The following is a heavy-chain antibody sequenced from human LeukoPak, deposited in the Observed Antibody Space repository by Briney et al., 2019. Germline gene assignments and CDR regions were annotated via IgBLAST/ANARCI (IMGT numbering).Heavy chain of an antibody. D-gene: IGHD4-23*01. V-gene: IGHV4-34*01. CDR2: VYYGRTT. Sequence: SETLSLTCAVYGGSFSGYYWSWIRQSPGKGLEWIGSVYYGRTTYYNPSLNSRVTIFVVTSKSQLSLQLNSVTAADTAVYYCVRHDGRSGGTMGALDSWGRGSLVTVSS. J-gene: IGHJ4*02. CDR3: VRHDGRSGGTMGALDS. CDR1: GGSFSGYY.